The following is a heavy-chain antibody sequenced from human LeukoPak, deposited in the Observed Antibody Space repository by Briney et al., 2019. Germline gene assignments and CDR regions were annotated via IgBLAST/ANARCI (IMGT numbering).Heavy chain of an antibody. D-gene: IGHD6-19*01. CDR1: GGSISSGDYY. CDR2: IYYSGST. Sequence: PSETLSLTCTVSGGSISSGDYYWSWIRQPPGKGLEWIGYIYYSGSTYYNPSLKSRVTISVDTSKNQFSLKLRSVTAADTAVYYCAREEIAVAGPIEYWGQGTLVTVSS. V-gene: IGHV4-30-4*01. J-gene: IGHJ4*02. CDR3: AREEIAVAGPIEY.